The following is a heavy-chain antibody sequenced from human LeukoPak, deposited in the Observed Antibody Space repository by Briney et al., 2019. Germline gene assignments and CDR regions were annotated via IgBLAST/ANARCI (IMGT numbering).Heavy chain of an antibody. Sequence: PSETLSLTCAVYGGSFSGYYWNWIRQPPGKGLEWIGEINHSGNTNYNPSLKSRVTISVDTSKNQFSLKLSSVTAADTAVYYCASAGNIVGGWFDPWGQGTLVTVSS. D-gene: IGHD2/OR15-2a*01. CDR1: GGSFSGYY. CDR2: INHSGNT. CDR3: ASAGNIVGGWFDP. V-gene: IGHV4-34*01. J-gene: IGHJ5*02.